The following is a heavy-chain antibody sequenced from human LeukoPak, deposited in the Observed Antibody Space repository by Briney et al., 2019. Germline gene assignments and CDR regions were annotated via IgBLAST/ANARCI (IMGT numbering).Heavy chain of an antibody. D-gene: IGHD7-27*01. CDR1: GFTFDDYA. J-gene: IGHJ6*02. CDR2: ISWNSGSI. Sequence: GESLRLSCAASGFTFDDYAMHWVRQAPGKGLEWVSGISWNSGSIGYADSVKGRFTTSRDNAKNSLYLQMNSLRAEDTALYYCAKASTTGEPTYYYYYYGMDVWGQGTTVTVSS. CDR3: AKASTTGEPTYYYYYYGMDV. V-gene: IGHV3-9*01.